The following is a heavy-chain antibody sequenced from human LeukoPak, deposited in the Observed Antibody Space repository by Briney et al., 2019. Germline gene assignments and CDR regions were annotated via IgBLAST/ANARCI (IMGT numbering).Heavy chain of an antibody. V-gene: IGHV3-7*01. D-gene: IGHD5-12*01. CDR3: VSQQVAPP. J-gene: IGHJ5*02. CDR2: IKEDGSIE. Sequence: PGGSLRLSCVGSGFPFSHYWMSWVRQAPGKWLEWVANIKEDGSIEDYVDSVKGRFTVSRDNAKNSLYLEMNSLRVEDTAVYYCVSQQVAPPWGQGTLVIVSS. CDR1: GFPFSHYW.